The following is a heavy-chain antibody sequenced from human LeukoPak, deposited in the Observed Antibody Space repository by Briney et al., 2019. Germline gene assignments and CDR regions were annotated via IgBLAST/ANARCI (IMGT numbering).Heavy chain of an antibody. D-gene: IGHD5-18*01. CDR1: GYTFTSYY. CDR3: ARFPNTAMVMGLEYYYYGMDV. J-gene: IGHJ6*02. Sequence: ASVKVSCKASGYTFTSYYMHWVRQAPGQGLEWMGIINPSGGSTNYAQKFQGRVTMTRDTSTSTAYMELSSLRSEDTAVYYCARFPNTAMVMGLEYYYYGMDVWGQGTTVTVSS. V-gene: IGHV1-46*01. CDR2: INPSGGST.